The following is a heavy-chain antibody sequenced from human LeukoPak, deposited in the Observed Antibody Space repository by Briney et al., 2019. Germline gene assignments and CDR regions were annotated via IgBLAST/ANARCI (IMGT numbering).Heavy chain of an antibody. CDR1: GYRFTAYW. V-gene: IGHV5-51*01. Sequence: GESLKISCEGSGYRFTAYWIAWVRRMPGKGLEWMGTVYPADSDTRYGPSFRGQVLISADRSTNTAYLQWSGLQASDTATYFCARLSQKAFYYYMDVWGKGTTVAVSS. CDR2: VYPADSDT. CDR3: ARLSQKAFYYYMDV. J-gene: IGHJ6*03.